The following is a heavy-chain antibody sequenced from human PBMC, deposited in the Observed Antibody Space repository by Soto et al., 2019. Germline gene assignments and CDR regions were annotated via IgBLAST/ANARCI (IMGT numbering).Heavy chain of an antibody. Sequence: PXETLSRTCPVYGGSFSGYYWNWIRQPPGKGLEWIGEIDHSGYTNYNPSLKSRVTISVDTSKNQFSLRLTSVTAADTAVYYCARVRDWFDSWGQGTLVTVSS. CDR3: ARVRDWFDS. D-gene: IGHD3-3*01. J-gene: IGHJ5*01. CDR1: GGSFSGYY. CDR2: IDHSGYT. V-gene: IGHV4-34*01.